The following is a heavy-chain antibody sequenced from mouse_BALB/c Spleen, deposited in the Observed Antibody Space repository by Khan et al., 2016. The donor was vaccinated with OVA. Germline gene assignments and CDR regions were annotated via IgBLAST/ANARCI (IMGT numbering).Heavy chain of an antibody. J-gene: IGHJ4*01. V-gene: IGHV3-2*02. Sequence: EVQLQESGPGLVKPSQSLSLTCTVTGYSITSNYAWNWIRQFPGNKLEWMGYISYSGSTSYNPSLKSRIPITRDTSKNQFFLQLSSGTTEDTATYYCARGNYYGYAMDYWGQGTSVTVAS. CDR2: ISYSGST. CDR1: GYSITSNYA. D-gene: IGHD1-1*01. CDR3: ARGNYYGYAMDY.